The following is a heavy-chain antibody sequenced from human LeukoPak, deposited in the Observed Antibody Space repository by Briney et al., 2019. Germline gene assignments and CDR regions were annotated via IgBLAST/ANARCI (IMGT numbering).Heavy chain of an antibody. J-gene: IGHJ5*02. V-gene: IGHV4-59*11. Sequence: SETLSLTCTVSGGSISSHYWSWIRQPPRKELEWIGYIYYSGRTNYNSSLKSRVTISVDTSKNQFSLKLSSVTAADPAVYYCARLIAAAWDWFDPWGQGTLVTVSS. D-gene: IGHD6-13*01. CDR2: IYYSGRT. CDR3: ARLIAAAWDWFDP. CDR1: GGSISSHY.